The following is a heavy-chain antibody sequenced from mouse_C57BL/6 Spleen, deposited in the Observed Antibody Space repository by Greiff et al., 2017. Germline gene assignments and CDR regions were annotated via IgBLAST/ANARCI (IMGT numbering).Heavy chain of an antibody. CDR1: GYTFTDYY. Sequence: EVQLQQSGPELVKPGASVRISCKASGYTFTDYYMNWVKQSHGKSLEWIGDINPNNGGTSYNQKFKGKATLTVDKSSSTAYMELRSLTSEDSAVYYCARSGDLDYWGQGTTLTVSS. D-gene: IGHD3-1*01. V-gene: IGHV1-26*01. CDR2: INPNNGGT. J-gene: IGHJ2*01. CDR3: ARSGDLDY.